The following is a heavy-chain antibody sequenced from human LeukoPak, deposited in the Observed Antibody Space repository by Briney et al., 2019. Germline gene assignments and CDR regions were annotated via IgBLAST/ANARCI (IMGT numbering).Heavy chain of an antibody. CDR2: ISGSGGST. D-gene: IGHD2-21*02. V-gene: IGHV3-23*01. CDR1: GFTFSSYA. J-gene: IGHJ4*02. CDR3: AKDHGRAYCGGDCYLFDY. Sequence: PGGSLRLSCAASGFTFSSYAMSWGRQAPRKGLEWVSAISGSGGSTYYADSVKGRFTISRDNSKNTLYLQMNSLRAEDPAVYYCAKDHGRAYCGGDCYLFDYWGQGTLVTVSS.